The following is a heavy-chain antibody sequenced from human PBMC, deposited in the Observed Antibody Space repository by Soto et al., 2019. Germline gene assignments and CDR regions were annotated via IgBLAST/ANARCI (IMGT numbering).Heavy chain of an antibody. CDR2: IYYSGST. CDR3: ARRLIWFGEFDY. CDR1: GGSISSYY. V-gene: IGHV4-59*01. Sequence: SETLSLTCTVSGGSISSYYWSWIRQPPGKGLEWIGYIYYSGSTNYNPSLKSRVTISVDTSKNQFSLKLSSVTAAATAVYYCARRLIWFGEFDYWGQGTLGTVSS. D-gene: IGHD3-10*01. J-gene: IGHJ4*02.